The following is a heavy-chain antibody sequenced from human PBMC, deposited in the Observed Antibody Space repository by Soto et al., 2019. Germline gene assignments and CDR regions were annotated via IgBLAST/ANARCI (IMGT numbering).Heavy chain of an antibody. D-gene: IGHD5-18*01. CDR1: GFTFSSYA. J-gene: IGHJ6*02. CDR3: AKVPTAMVQYYYGMDV. CDR2: ISGSGGST. V-gene: IGHV3-23*01. Sequence: PGGSLRLSCAASGFTFSSYAMSWVRQAPGKGLEWVSAISGSGGSTYYADSVKGRFTISRDNSKNTLYLQMNSLRAEDTAVYYCAKVPTAMVQYYYGMDVWGQGTTVTVSS.